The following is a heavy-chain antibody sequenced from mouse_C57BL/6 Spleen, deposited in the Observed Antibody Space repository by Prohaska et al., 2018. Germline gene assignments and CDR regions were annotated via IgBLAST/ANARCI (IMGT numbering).Heavy chain of an antibody. CDR1: GFTFSGFW. Sequence: EVQLLETGVGLVQPGGSRGLSCEGSGFTFSGFWMSCVRQTPGKTLEWIGDINSDGSAINYAPSIKDRFTIFRDNDKSTLYVQMGKVRSEDTATYFCMRYGNYWYFDVWGTGTTVTVAS. J-gene: IGHJ1*03. V-gene: IGHV11-2*01. D-gene: IGHD2-1*01. CDR3: MRYGNYWYFDV. CDR2: INSDGSAI.